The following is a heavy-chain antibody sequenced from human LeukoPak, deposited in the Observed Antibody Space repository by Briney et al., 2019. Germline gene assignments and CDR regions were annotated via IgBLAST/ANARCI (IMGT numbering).Heavy chain of an antibody. CDR3: ARDDSPSYFDY. V-gene: IGHV4-39*07. J-gene: IGHJ4*02. Sequence: SETLSLTCTVSGGSISSSSYYWGWIRQPPGKGLEWIGSIYYSGSTYYNPSLKSRVTISVDTSKNQFSLKLSSVTAADTAVYYCARDDSPSYFDYWGQGTLVTVSS. D-gene: IGHD5-18*01. CDR2: IYYSGST. CDR1: GGSISSSSYY.